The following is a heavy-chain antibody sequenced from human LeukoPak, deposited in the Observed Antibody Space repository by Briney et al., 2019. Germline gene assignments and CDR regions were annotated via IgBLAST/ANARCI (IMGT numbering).Heavy chain of an antibody. CDR1: GGSISSYY. CDR3: ARWGGTLNAFDV. J-gene: IGHJ3*01. D-gene: IGHD1-26*01. V-gene: IGHV4-59*08. Sequence: SETLSLTCTVSGGSISSYYWTWIRQPPGKGLEWIGYIYYSGTTYYSPSLKSRVTTLVDMSKNQFSLKLSSVTAADTAVYYCARWGGTLNAFDVWGQGTLVTVSS. CDR2: IYYSGTT.